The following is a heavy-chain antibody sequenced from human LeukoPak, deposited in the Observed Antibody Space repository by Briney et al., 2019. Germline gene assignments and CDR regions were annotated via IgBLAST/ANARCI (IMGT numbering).Heavy chain of an antibody. J-gene: IGHJ4*02. CDR2: INPNSGGT. V-gene: IGHV1-2*02. CDR3: ARVLTYYGGNSGFDY. D-gene: IGHD4-23*01. CDR1: GYTFSSYG. Sequence: GASVKVSCKASGYTFSSYGITWVRQAPGQGLEWMGWINPNSGGTNYAQKFQGRVTMTRDTSISTAYMELSRLRSDDTAVYYCARVLTYYGGNSGFDYWGQGTLVTVSS.